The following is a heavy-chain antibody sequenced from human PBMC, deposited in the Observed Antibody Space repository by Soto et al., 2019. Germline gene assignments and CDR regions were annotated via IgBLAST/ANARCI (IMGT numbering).Heavy chain of an antibody. CDR1: GGSFSGYY. CDR3: ASKFRIAAAGKSVDY. V-gene: IGHV4-34*01. CDR2: INHSGST. J-gene: IGHJ4*02. Sequence: QVQLQQWGAGLLKPSETLSLTCAVYGGSFSGYYWSWIRQPPGKGLEWIGEINHSGSTNYNPSLKSRVTISVDTPRNQFALKLSSVTAADTAVYCCASKFRIAAAGKSVDYWGQGTLVTVSS. D-gene: IGHD6-13*01.